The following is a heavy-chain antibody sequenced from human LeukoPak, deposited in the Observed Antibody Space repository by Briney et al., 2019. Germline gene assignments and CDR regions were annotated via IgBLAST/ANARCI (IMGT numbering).Heavy chain of an antibody. V-gene: IGHV4-4*07. Sequence: SETLSLTCGVSGGSISSYYWAWIRQAPGKGLEWIGRIYTSGSTNYNPSLKSRVTMSVDTSKNQFSLKLSSVTAADTAVYYCARDHRITMVRGVKWDAFDIWGQGTMVTVSS. CDR1: GGSISSYY. CDR3: ARDHRITMVRGVKWDAFDI. CDR2: IYTSGST. J-gene: IGHJ3*02. D-gene: IGHD3-10*01.